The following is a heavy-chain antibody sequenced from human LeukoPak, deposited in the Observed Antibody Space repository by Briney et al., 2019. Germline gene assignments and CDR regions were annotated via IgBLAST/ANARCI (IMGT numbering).Heavy chain of an antibody. CDR3: ARGGGSSS. J-gene: IGHJ5*02. CDR2: IKPDGSAT. CDR1: GFSFSNFW. D-gene: IGHD6-6*01. Sequence: PGGSLRLSCAASGFSFSNFWMSWVRQAPGKGLEWVANIKPDGSATNYVDSVKGRSTISRDNAKNSLDLQMNSLRAEDTAVYYCARGGGSSSWGQGTLVTVSS. V-gene: IGHV3-7*01.